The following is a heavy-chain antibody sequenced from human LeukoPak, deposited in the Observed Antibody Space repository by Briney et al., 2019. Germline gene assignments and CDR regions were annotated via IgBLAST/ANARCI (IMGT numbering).Heavy chain of an antibody. Sequence: GASVKVSCKASGYTFSSYGISWVRQAPGQGLEWMGWINPNSGGTNYAQKFQGRVTMTRDTSISTAYMELSRLRSDDTAVYYCARERIVVVPAAMYYYYYGMDVWGQGTTVTVSS. V-gene: IGHV1-2*02. CDR2: INPNSGGT. J-gene: IGHJ6*02. CDR1: GYTFSSYG. CDR3: ARERIVVVPAAMYYYYYGMDV. D-gene: IGHD2-2*01.